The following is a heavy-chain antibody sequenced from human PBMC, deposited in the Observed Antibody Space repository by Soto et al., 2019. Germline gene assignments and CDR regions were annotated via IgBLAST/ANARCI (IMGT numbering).Heavy chain of an antibody. V-gene: IGHV4-30-4*01. CDR2: IYYSGST. D-gene: IGHD2-2*01. J-gene: IGHJ4*02. Sequence: QEQLQESGPGLVKPSQTLSLTCTVSGGSISSGDYYWSWIRPPPGKGLEWIGYIYYSGSTNYDPALKRGLTSSVATTKNQFPLRRCSVTDADAAEYYGVREEDVVYVENAIDQWGQGTLVTVSS. CDR3: VREEDVVYVENAIDQ. CDR1: GGSISSGDYY.